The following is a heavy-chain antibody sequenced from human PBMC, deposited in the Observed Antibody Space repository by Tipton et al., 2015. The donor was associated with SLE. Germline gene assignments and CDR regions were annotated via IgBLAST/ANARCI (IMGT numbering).Heavy chain of an antibody. J-gene: IGHJ2*01. D-gene: IGHD1-26*01. Sequence: LRLSCAASGFTFSSYAMSWVRQPPGKGLEWIGEINHSGSTNYNPSLKSRVTISVDTSKNQFSLKLSSVTAADTAVYYCARGGSGSYHWYFDLWGRGTLVTVSS. V-gene: IGHV4-34*01. CDR2: INHSGST. CDR3: ARGGSGSYHWYFDL. CDR1: GFTFSSYA.